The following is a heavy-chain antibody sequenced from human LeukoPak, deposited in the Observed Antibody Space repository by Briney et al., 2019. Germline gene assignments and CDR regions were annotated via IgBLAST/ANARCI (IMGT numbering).Heavy chain of an antibody. CDR2: IHYSGST. Sequence: SETLSLTCTVSGGSIGSYYWNWIRQAPGKGLEWIGYIHYSGSTNHNSSLKSRVTISVDTSKNQYSLKLSSVTAADTAVYYRARDGVAGGFDYWGQGTLVTVSS. V-gene: IGHV4-59*01. CDR1: GGSIGSYY. CDR3: ARDGVAGGFDY. D-gene: IGHD6-19*01. J-gene: IGHJ4*02.